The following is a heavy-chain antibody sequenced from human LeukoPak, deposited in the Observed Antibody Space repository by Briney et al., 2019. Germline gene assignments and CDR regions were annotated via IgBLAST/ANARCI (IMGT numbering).Heavy chain of an antibody. CDR2: ISSSGTTI. J-gene: IGHJ5*02. CDR3: ARDPGGFDP. V-gene: IGHV3-48*04. Sequence: GGSLRLSCAASGFTFSSYSMNWVRQAPGKGLEWISYISSSGTTIYYADSVKGRFTISRDNAKNSLYLQMNSLRAEDTAVYYCARDPGGFDPWGQGTLVTVSS. CDR1: GFTFSSYS. D-gene: IGHD3-16*01.